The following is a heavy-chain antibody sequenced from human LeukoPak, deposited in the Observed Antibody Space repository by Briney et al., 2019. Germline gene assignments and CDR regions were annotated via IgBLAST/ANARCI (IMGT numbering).Heavy chain of an antibody. Sequence: GGSLRLSCAASGFIFTTYAMIWVRQAPGKGLEWVSFISPSSSSIYYADSVKGRFTVSRDNAKNSLYLQMNSLRAEDTALYYCARERRNTPMDVWGQGTTVTVSS. D-gene: IGHD5-18*01. CDR3: ARERRNTPMDV. CDR2: ISPSSSSI. V-gene: IGHV3-21*01. CDR1: GFIFTTYA. J-gene: IGHJ6*02.